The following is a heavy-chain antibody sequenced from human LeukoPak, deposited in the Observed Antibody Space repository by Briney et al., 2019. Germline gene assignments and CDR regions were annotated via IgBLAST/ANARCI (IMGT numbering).Heavy chain of an antibody. Sequence: SGGSLRLSCAASGFTFSDYYMSWIRQAPGKGLVWDSRINDDETVTNYADSVKGRFTISRDNAKNTLYLQMNSLRAEDTAVYFCARDLGSGGSCYRNWGQGTLVTVSS. V-gene: IGHV3-74*01. D-gene: IGHD2-15*01. J-gene: IGHJ4*02. CDR3: ARDLGSGGSCYRN. CDR2: INDDETVT. CDR1: GFTFSDYY.